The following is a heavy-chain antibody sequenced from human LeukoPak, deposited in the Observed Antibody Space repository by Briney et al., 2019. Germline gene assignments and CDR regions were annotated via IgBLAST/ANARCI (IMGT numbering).Heavy chain of an antibody. J-gene: IGHJ4*02. Sequence: SETLSLTCTVSGASISGYYWTWIRQPAGKGLEWIGRIYTSGSTKYNPSLKSRVSMSVDTSRNQFSLKVSSVTAADTAVYYCAKGPRASGWTYFDYWGQGTLVTVSS. CDR2: IYTSGST. D-gene: IGHD6-19*01. V-gene: IGHV4-4*07. CDR1: GASISGYY. CDR3: AKGPRASGWTYFDY.